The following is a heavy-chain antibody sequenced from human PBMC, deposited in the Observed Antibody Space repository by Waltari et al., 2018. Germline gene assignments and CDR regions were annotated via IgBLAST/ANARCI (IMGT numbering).Heavy chain of an antibody. CDR3: VKGGWGFGAFYEQH. Sequence: EVQLVASGGGLVQPGRSLRVSCVGSVSPFDDYAMYWVRQRPGKGLEWVSGIGWNSGAIGYADSVRGRFSTYRDNAKKSLYLQMGRLRPEDTALYYCVKGGWGFGAFYEQHWGQGIQVTVSS. CDR2: IGWNSGAI. D-gene: IGHD3-10*01. V-gene: IGHV3-9*01. J-gene: IGHJ4*02. CDR1: VSPFDDYA.